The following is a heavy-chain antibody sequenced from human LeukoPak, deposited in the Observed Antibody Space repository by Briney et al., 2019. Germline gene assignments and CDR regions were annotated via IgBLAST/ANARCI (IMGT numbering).Heavy chain of an antibody. CDR3: AEMGWLQYIDY. J-gene: IGHJ4*02. D-gene: IGHD5-24*01. V-gene: IGHV3-20*04. Sequence: PGGSLRLSCAASGFTFDDSAMSWVRQAPGKGLEWVSGINWNGGSTGYADSVKGRFTISRGNSKNTLYLQMNSLRAEDTAVYYCAEMGWLQYIDYWGQGTLVTVSS. CDR1: GFTFDDSA. CDR2: INWNGGST.